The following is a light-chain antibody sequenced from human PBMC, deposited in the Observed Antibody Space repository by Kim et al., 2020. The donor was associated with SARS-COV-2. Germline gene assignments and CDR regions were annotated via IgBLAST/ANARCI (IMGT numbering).Light chain of an antibody. V-gene: IGKV1-39*01. CDR2: GAS. CDR1: QTIHTY. Sequence: DIQMTQSPSSLSASVGDSVTITCRSSQTIHTYLNWYQQQPGKAPKLLIYGASTLESGVPSRFSGRGSGTDFTLTISSLQPEDFATYYCQHSYTTLGLTFGGGTKLEI. J-gene: IGKJ4*02. CDR3: QHSYTTLGLT.